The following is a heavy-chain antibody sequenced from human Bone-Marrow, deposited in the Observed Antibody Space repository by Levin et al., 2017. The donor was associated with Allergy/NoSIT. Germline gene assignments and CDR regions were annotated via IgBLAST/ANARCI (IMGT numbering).Heavy chain of an antibody. CDR2: ITYTGTT. V-gene: IGHV4-34*01. CDR3: AIWGFSGYGY. CDR1: GGAFNGWY. Sequence: SETLSLTCAVYGGAFNGWYWSWIRQTPGKGLEWIGEITYTGTTKYNPSLKSRVAISVDTSKDQFSLELRSVTAAATAMYYCAIWGFSGYGYWGQGTLVTGSS. J-gene: IGHJ4*02. D-gene: IGHD3-22*01.